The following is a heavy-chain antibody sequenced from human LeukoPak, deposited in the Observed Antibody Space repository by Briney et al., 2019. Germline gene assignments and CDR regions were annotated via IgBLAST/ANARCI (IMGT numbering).Heavy chain of an antibody. Sequence: SETLSLTCTVPGGSISSGGYYWSWIRQHPGKGLEWIGYIYYSGSTYYNPSLKSRVTISVDTSKNQFSLKLSSVTAADTAVYYCARPRSGSSGLDFDCWGQGTLVTVSS. CDR2: IYYSGST. J-gene: IGHJ4*02. V-gene: IGHV4-31*03. CDR1: GGSISSGGYY. CDR3: ARPRSGSSGLDFDC. D-gene: IGHD3-10*01.